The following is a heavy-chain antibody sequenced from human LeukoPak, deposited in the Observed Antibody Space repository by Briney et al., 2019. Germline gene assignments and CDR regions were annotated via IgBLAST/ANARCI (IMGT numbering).Heavy chain of an antibody. CDR2: ISSSGSSI. V-gene: IGHV3-11*01. CDR3: ARDGYCSSASCSKDKWFDP. J-gene: IGHJ5*02. CDR1: GFTFSDYY. D-gene: IGHD2-2*03. Sequence: GESLRLSCAPSGFTFSDYYMSWIRQAPGKGLEWVSYISSSGSSIYYADSVKGRFTISRDNAKKSLYLQMNSLRAEDTAVYYCARDGYCSSASCSKDKWFDPWGQGNLVTVSS.